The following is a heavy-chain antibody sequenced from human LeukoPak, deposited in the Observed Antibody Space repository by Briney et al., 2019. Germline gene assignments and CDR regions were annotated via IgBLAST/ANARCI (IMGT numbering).Heavy chain of an antibody. V-gene: IGHV4-59*08. CDR3: ARRTNYYDSSGYYPYYFDY. CDR2: IYYSGST. CDR1: GGSISSYY. D-gene: IGHD3-22*01. Sequence: PSETQSLTCTVSGGSISSYYWSWIRQPPGKGLEWIGYIYYSGSTNYNPSLKSRVTISVDTSKNQFSLKLSSVTAADTAVYYCARRTNYYDSSGYYPYYFDYWGQGTLVTVSS. J-gene: IGHJ4*02.